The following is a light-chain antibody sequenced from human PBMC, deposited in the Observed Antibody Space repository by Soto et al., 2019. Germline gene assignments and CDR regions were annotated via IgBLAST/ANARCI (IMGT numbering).Light chain of an antibody. J-gene: IGKJ5*01. CDR3: QQYNNWPPIT. CDR2: GAS. V-gene: IGKV3-15*01. CDR1: QSVSSD. Sequence: EIVMTQSPATLSVSPGERATLSCRASQSVSSDLAWYQQKPGQAPSLLIYGASTRATGVPARFSGSGSGTEFTLTISSLQSEDFAVYYCQQYNNWPPITFGQGTRLEIK.